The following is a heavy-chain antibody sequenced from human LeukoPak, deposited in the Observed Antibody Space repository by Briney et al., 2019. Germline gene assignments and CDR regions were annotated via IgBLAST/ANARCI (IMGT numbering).Heavy chain of an antibody. J-gene: IGHJ5*02. D-gene: IGHD2-15*01. CDR2: ISYDGSNK. Sequence: PGGSLRLSCAASRFTFSSYGMHWVRQAPGKGLEWVAVISYDGSNKYYADSVKGRFTISRDNSKNTLYLQMNSLRAEDTAVYYCAKDSPNCSGGSCYIGWFDPWGQGTLVTVSS. CDR1: RFTFSSYG. V-gene: IGHV3-30*18. CDR3: AKDSPNCSGGSCYIGWFDP.